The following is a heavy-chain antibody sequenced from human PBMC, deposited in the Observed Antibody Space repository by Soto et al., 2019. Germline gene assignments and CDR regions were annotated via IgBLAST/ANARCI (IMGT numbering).Heavy chain of an antibody. CDR2: ISYTGSI. J-gene: IGHJ6*02. CDR1: GGSISSYY. CDR3: ARDKTEVTTFVYYYYGMDV. Sequence: SETLSLTCTVSGGSISSYYWSWIRQSPEKGLEYIGYISYTGSINYNPSLKSRVTISVDTSKNQFSLKLSSVTAADTAVYYCARDKTEVTTFVYYYYGMDVWGQGTTVTVS. D-gene: IGHD3-16*01. V-gene: IGHV4-59*12.